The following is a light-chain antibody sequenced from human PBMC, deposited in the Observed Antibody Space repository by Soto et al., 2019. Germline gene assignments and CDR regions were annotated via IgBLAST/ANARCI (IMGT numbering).Light chain of an antibody. J-gene: IGKJ1*01. CDR2: WAS. Sequence: DIVRTQSPDSLSVSLGERATINCKSSQSVLSSSNNKNYLAWYQQKPGQPPKLLIYWASTRESGVPDRFSGSGSGTDFTLTISSLQAEDVAVYYCQQYYSTLTFGQGTKVDI. V-gene: IGKV4-1*01. CDR3: QQYYSTLT. CDR1: QSVLSSSNNKNY.